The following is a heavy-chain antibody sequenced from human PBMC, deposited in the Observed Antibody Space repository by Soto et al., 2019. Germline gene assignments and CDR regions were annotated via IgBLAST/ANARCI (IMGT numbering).Heavy chain of an antibody. CDR2: INGDGSTT. Sequence: EVQLVESGGALVQPGGSLRLSCAASGFTFSSYWMHWVRQAPGKGLVWVSRINGDGSTTTYADSVKGRFIISRNNAKNMLYLKMNSLTAEDTAVYYCARPSYYVSGTPFDHWAREPWSPSPQ. D-gene: IGHD3-16*01. CDR3: ARPSYYVSGTPFDH. V-gene: IGHV3-74*01. CDR1: GFTFSSYW. J-gene: IGHJ4*02.